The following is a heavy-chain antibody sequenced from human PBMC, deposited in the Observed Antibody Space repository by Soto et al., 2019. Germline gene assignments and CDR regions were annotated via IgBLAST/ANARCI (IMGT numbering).Heavy chain of an antibody. V-gene: IGHV3-30-3*01. CDR3: ARSRYDDMGSWSFDY. D-gene: IGHD3-22*01. J-gene: IGHJ4*02. CDR1: GLTFSSYD. CDR2: ISHDGSKK. Sequence: QVQLVESGGGVVQPGRSLRLSCAASGLTFSSYDMHWVRQAPGKGLEWVAVISHDGSKKYYADPVKGRFTVSRDNYKNTLYLQMNSLRAEDTAVYSCARSRYDDMGSWSFDYWGQGTLVTVSS.